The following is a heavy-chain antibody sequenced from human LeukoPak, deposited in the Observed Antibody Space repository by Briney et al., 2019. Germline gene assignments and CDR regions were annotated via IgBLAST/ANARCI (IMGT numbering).Heavy chain of an antibody. D-gene: IGHD5-24*01. CDR3: TRGTIEVAALLQH. CDR1: GGSMSNYY. CDR2: IFYSGST. J-gene: IGHJ1*01. Sequence: KTSETLSLTCTVSGGSMSNYYWTWIRQPPGKGLEWIGYIFYSGSTNYNPSLKGRITISVDTSKNQFSRKLRSVTPADTAVYYCTRGTIEVAALLQHWGRGTLVTVSS. V-gene: IGHV4-59*01.